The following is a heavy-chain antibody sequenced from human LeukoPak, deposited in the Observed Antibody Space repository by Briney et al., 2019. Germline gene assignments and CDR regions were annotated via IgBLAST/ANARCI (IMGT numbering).Heavy chain of an antibody. Sequence: GGSLRLSCAASGFTFSSYSMNWVRQAPGKGLEWVSSISSSSSYIYYADSVKGRFTISRDNAKNSLYLQMNSLRAEDTAVYYCARPLWNYYYYYMDVWGKGTTVTVSS. CDR3: ARPLWNYYYYYMDV. CDR2: ISSSSSYI. CDR1: GFTFSSYS. D-gene: IGHD3-10*01. V-gene: IGHV3-21*01. J-gene: IGHJ6*03.